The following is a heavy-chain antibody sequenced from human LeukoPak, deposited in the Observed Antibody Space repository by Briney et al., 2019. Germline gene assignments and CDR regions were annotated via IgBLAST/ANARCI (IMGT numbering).Heavy chain of an antibody. D-gene: IGHD5-12*01. J-gene: IGHJ4*02. Sequence: SETLSLTCTVSGYSISSGYYWGWIRQPPGKGLEWIGSIYHSGSTYYNPSLKSRVTISVDTSKNQFFLKLSSVTAADTAVYYCARSTPRVDIVATIRRYFDYWGQGTLVTVSS. V-gene: IGHV4-38-2*02. CDR3: ARSTPRVDIVATIRRYFDY. CDR2: IYHSGST. CDR1: GYSISSGYY.